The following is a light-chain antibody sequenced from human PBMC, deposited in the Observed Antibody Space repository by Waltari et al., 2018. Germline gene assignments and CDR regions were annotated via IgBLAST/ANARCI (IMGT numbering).Light chain of an antibody. J-gene: IGLJ2*01. CDR3: SSYSGTNTRVI. CDR1: SIDIGHYDY. Sequence: QSALTQPASVSGSPGQSISISCTGTSIDIGHYDYVPWYQQQPGKPPKMMIYDVSHRPSGVSNRFSGSKSGNTASLIISGLQSEDEGDYYCSSYSGTNTRVIFGGGTKLTVL. V-gene: IGLV2-14*03. CDR2: DVS.